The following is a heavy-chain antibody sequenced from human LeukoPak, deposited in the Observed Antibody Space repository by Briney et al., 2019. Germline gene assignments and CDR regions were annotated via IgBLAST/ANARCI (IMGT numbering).Heavy chain of an antibody. J-gene: IGHJ3*02. D-gene: IGHD3-22*01. CDR3: AKGSTFYYYDSSGFFGDAFDI. V-gene: IGHV3-30*02. Sequence: GGSLRLSCAASGFTFSHYGMHWVRQAPGKGLEWVSFIRFDGNNKYYADSVKGRFTISRDNSNNTLYLQMNSLRAEDTAVYYRAKGSTFYYYDSSGFFGDAFDIWGQGTMVTVSS. CDR2: IRFDGNNK. CDR1: GFTFSHYG.